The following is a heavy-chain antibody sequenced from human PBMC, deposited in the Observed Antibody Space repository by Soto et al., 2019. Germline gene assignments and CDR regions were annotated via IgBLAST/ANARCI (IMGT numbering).Heavy chain of an antibody. CDR3: AREWGLLPYYVTNV. J-gene: IGHJ6*02. CDR2: ISYTGRT. V-gene: IGHV4-61*03. CDR1: GDSVTSGSYY. D-gene: IGHD7-27*01. Sequence: PSETLSLTCIVSGDSVTSGSYYWTWLRQPPGKGLEWIGYISYTGRTKYNPSLQSRVTISVDTSKNDFSLNLSSVTAADTAVYFCAREWGLLPYYVTNVWGHGAAVTVSS.